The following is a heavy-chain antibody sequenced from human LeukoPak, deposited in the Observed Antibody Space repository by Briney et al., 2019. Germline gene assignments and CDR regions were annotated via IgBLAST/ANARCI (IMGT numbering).Heavy chain of an antibody. D-gene: IGHD2-15*01. Sequence: GESLKISCKGSGYSFTSYWIGWVRQMPGKGLEWMGIIYPGDSDTRYSLSFQGQVTISADKSISTAYLQWSSLKASDTAMYYCARLRPPSYCSGGSCALDAFDIWGQGTMVTVSS. J-gene: IGHJ3*02. V-gene: IGHV5-51*01. CDR3: ARLRPPSYCSGGSCALDAFDI. CDR1: GYSFTSYW. CDR2: IYPGDSDT.